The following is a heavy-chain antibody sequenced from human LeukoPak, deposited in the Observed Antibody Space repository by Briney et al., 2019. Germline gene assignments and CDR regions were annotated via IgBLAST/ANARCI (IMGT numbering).Heavy chain of an antibody. CDR3: ARDPISSGYYQPVDY. Sequence: GASVKVSCKASGYTFTSYGISWVRQAPGQGLEWMGWISAYNGNTNYAQKLQGRVTMNTDTSTSTAYMELRSLRSDDTAVYYCARDPISSGYYQPVDYWGQGTLVTVSS. V-gene: IGHV1-18*01. J-gene: IGHJ4*02. CDR2: ISAYNGNT. D-gene: IGHD3-22*01. CDR1: GYTFTSYG.